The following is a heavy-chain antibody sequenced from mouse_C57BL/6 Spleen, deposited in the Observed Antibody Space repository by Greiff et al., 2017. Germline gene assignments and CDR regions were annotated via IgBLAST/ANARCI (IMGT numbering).Heavy chain of an antibody. D-gene: IGHD2-4*01. CDR3: ARKREGLRREDYYAMDY. Sequence: VKLVESGPGLVAPSQSLSITCTVSGFSLTSYAISWVRQPPGKGLEWLGVIWTGGGTNYNSALKSRLSISKDNSKSQVFLKMNSLQTDDTARYYCARKREGLRREDYYAMDYWGQGTSVTVSS. CDR1: GFSLTSYA. CDR2: IWTGGGT. J-gene: IGHJ4*01. V-gene: IGHV2-9-1*01.